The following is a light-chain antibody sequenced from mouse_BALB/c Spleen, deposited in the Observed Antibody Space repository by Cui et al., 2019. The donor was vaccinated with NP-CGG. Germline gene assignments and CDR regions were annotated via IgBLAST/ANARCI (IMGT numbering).Light chain of an antibody. CDR3: ALWYSNHWV. J-gene: IGLJ1*01. CDR2: GTN. CDR1: TGAVTTSNY. Sequence: QAVVTQVSALTTSPGETVTLTCQSSTGAVTTSNYANWLQEKPDHLFTGLIGGTNNRVPGVPARFSGSLIGDKAALTITGAQTEDEAIYFCALWYSNHWVFGGGTKLTVL. V-gene: IGLV1*01.